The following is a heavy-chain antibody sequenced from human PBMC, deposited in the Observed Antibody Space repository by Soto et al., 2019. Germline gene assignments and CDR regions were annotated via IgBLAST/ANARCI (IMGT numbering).Heavy chain of an antibody. J-gene: IGHJ6*04. D-gene: IGHD2-21*01. Sequence: LSLTCAVYGGSFSVYYWTWIRQPPGKGLEWVGEIGHSGSASYSPSLKSRVTISVDTSNNQFSLRLSSVTAADTAVYYCARGGDCIVSSCPLGSHYGMAVRGKGTTVTNSS. V-gene: IGHV4-34*01. CDR1: GGSFSVYY. CDR3: ARGGDCIVSSCPLGSHYGMAV. CDR2: IGHSGSA.